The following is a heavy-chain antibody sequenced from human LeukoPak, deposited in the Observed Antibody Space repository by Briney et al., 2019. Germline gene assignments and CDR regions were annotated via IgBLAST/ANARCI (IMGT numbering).Heavy chain of an antibody. V-gene: IGHV1-18*01. D-gene: IGHD2-15*01. CDR1: GYTFTSYG. CDR3: ARSSVVVAAYYLDY. Sequence: ASEKVSCKGSGYTFTSYGISWVRQAPGQGLEWMGWISAYNGNTNYAQKLQSRVTMTTDTSTSTAYMELRSLRSADTAVYYCARSSVVVAAYYLDYWGQGTLVTVSS. J-gene: IGHJ4*02. CDR2: ISAYNGNT.